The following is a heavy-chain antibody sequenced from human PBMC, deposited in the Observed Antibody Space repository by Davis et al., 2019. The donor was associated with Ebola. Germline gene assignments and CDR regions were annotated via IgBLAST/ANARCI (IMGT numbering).Heavy chain of an antibody. CDR2: MSSDESDEYDGRDK. CDR3: AKRLRMYCSANSCGGLDV. Sequence: PGGSLRLSCSASGFPCSQYGMHWVRQAPGKGLEWVAGMSSDESDEYDGRDKTYVDSVQGRSTIRRDNSKNTVYLEMSSLRVDDTAVYYCAKRLRMYCSANSCGGLDVWGQGTTVTVSS. J-gene: IGHJ6*02. D-gene: IGHD2-2*01. CDR1: GFPCSQYG. V-gene: IGHV3-30*18.